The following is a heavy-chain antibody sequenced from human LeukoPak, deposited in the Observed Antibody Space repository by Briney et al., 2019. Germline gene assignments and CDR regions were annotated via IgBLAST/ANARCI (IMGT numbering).Heavy chain of an antibody. V-gene: IGHV1-8*01. CDR1: GYTFTSYD. J-gene: IGHJ5*02. CDR2: MNPNSGNT. D-gene: IGHD3-3*01. Sequence: ASVKVSCKASGYTFTSYDIDWVRQATGQGLEWMGWMNPNSGNTGYAQKFQGRVTMTRNTSISTAYMELSSLRSVDTAVYYCARGLGWEYSYYDFWSGYYTDATYNWFDPWGQGTLVTVSS. CDR3: ARGLGWEYSYYDFWSGYYTDATYNWFDP.